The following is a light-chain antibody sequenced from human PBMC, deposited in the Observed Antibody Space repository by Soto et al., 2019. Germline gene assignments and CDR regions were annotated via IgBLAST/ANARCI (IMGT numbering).Light chain of an antibody. CDR2: DAS. Sequence: DIQMTQSPSTLSASVGDRVTITCRASQSISSWLAWYQQKPGKAPKLLIYDASSLESGVPSRFRGSGSGTEFTLTISSLQPDDFATYDCQQYNSYLYTFGQGTKLEIK. CDR1: QSISSW. V-gene: IGKV1-5*01. CDR3: QQYNSYLYT. J-gene: IGKJ2*01.